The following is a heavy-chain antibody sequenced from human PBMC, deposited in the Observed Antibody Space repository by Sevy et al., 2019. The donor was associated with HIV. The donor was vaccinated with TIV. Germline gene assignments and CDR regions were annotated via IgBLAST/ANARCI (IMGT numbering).Heavy chain of an antibody. Sequence: GGSLRLSCVASGFNFNIYSMSWVRQAPGKGLEWVSLMTSSGSYILYADSVKGRFTISRDNAKNSVFLQMNSLRVEDTAVYYCVRDGWNYWGQGTLVTVSS. CDR2: MTSSGSYI. CDR1: GFNFNIYS. J-gene: IGHJ4*02. D-gene: IGHD2-15*01. V-gene: IGHV3-21*01. CDR3: VRDGWNY.